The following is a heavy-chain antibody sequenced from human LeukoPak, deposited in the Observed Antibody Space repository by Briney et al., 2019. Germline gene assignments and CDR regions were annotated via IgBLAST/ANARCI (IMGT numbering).Heavy chain of an antibody. Sequence: ASVKVSCKASGYTFTSYDINWARQATGQGLEWMGWMSPNSGNTGYAQKFQGRVTITRNTSISTAYMELSSLRSEDTAVYYCARNPHDFWSGYPSFDYWGQGTLVTVSS. CDR3: ARNPHDFWSGYPSFDY. CDR1: GYTFTSYD. V-gene: IGHV1-8*03. CDR2: MSPNSGNT. D-gene: IGHD3-3*01. J-gene: IGHJ4*02.